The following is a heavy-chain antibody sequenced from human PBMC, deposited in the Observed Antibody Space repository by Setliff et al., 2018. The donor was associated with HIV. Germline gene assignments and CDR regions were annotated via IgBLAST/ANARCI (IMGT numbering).Heavy chain of an antibody. Sequence: SVKVSCKASGYTFTSYGISWVRQAPGQGLEWMGGIIPIFGTANYAQRLQGRVTLTADESTSTAYMELTSLRSEDTAVYYCARAETYLWELHAFDIWGQGTMVTVSS. D-gene: IGHD1-26*01. J-gene: IGHJ3*02. CDR3: ARAETYLWELHAFDI. CDR2: IIPIFGTA. V-gene: IGHV1-69*13. CDR1: GYTFTSYG.